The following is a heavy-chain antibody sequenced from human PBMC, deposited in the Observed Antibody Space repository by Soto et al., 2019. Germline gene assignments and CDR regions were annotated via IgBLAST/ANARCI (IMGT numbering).Heavy chain of an antibody. D-gene: IGHD5-18*01. V-gene: IGHV4-34*01. J-gene: IGHJ6*02. Sequence: TSETLSLTCTVSGGSVSDHYWTWVRQSRGKGLEWIGEIHPSGSTDSSASLKSRVTLSLDTSTSQFSLQVTFVTAADPGVYYCAGGKSRGYNFGPQNFFFYGRDVWGHGTTVTVSS. CDR3: AGGKSRGYNFGPQNFFFYGRDV. CDR1: GGSVSDHY. CDR2: IHPSGST.